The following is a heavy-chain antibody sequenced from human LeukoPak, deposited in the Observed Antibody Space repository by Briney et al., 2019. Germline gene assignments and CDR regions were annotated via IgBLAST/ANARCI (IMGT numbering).Heavy chain of an antibody. Sequence: PGGSLRLSCAASGFTFSSYSRNWVRQAPGKGLEWVSSISSSSNYKYYADSVKGRFTISRENAKNSLFLQMNSLRAQDTAVYYCGRDPRYSGNELPPEADYWGQGTLVTVSS. D-gene: IGHD5-12*01. V-gene: IGHV3-21*01. CDR2: ISSSSNYK. CDR1: GFTFSSYS. J-gene: IGHJ4*02. CDR3: GRDPRYSGNELPPEADY.